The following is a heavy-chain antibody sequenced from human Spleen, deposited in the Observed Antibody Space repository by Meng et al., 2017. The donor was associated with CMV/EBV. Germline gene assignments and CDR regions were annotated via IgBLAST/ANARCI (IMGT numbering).Heavy chain of an antibody. CDR2: INGDGTTT. D-gene: IGHD3-22*01. CDR1: GFTFRSYW. J-gene: IGHJ4*02. CDR3: ARESYFYETSALGDY. V-gene: IGHV3-74*01. Sequence: ETLSLTCAASGFTFRSYWMHWVRQVPGKGLEWVSRINGDGTTTTYADSVKGRFTISRDNAKNTLFLQMNSLRAEDTAVFYCARESYFYETSALGDYWGQGTLVTVSS.